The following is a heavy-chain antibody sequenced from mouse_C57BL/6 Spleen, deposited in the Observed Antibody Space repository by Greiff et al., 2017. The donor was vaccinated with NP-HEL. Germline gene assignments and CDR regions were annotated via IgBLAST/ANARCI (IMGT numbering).Heavy chain of an antibody. D-gene: IGHD1-1*01. Sequence: VQLQQPGAELVMPGASVKLSCKASGYTFTSYWMHWVKQRPGQGLEWIGEIDPSDSYTNYNQKFKGKSTLTVDKSSSTAYMQLSSLTSEDSAVYYCARCLYYYGSGLYYAMDYWGQGTSVTVSS. CDR2: IDPSDSYT. V-gene: IGHV1-69*01. CDR3: ARCLYYYGSGLYYAMDY. J-gene: IGHJ4*01. CDR1: GYTFTSYW.